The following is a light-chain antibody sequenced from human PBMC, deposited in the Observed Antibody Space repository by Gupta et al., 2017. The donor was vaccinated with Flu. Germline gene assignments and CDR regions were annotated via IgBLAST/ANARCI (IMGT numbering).Light chain of an antibody. CDR1: QEIRND. Sequence: PSSLSASVGDRVTITCRASQEIRNDLGWYQQKPGKAPNLLIYGACNVQSGVPSRFSGSGSGTEFTLTISSLQPEDFATYYCRQYFNYPRTFGQGTQVEIK. V-gene: IGKV1-6*01. CDR2: GAC. J-gene: IGKJ1*01. CDR3: RQYFNYPRT.